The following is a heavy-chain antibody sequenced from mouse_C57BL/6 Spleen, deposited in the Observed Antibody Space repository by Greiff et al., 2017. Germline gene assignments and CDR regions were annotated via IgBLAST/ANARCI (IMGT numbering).Heavy chain of an antibody. CDR3: ARDQGDYTWFAY. Sequence: DVKLVESGGGLVKPGGSLKLSCAASGFTFSSYAMSWVRQTPEKRLEWVATISDGGSYTYYPDNVKGRFTISRDNAKNNLYLQMSHLKSEDTAMYYCARDQGDYTWFAYWGQGTLVTVSA. V-gene: IGHV5-4*01. J-gene: IGHJ3*01. D-gene: IGHD2-4*01. CDR2: ISDGGSYT. CDR1: GFTFSSYA.